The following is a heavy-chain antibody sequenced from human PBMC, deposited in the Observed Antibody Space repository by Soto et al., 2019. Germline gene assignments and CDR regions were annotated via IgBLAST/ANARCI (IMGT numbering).Heavy chain of an antibody. V-gene: IGHV4-34*01. CDR1: GGSFSGYY. J-gene: IGHJ4*02. CDR3: AKDIRVTYLLADY. D-gene: IGHD2-2*02. CDR2: INHSGST. Sequence: SETLSLTCAVYGGSFSGYYWTWIRQPPGTGLEWIGEINHSGSTNYNPSLKSRVTISVDTSKNQFSLKLTSVTAADTAVYYCAKDIRVTYLLADYWGQGTLVT.